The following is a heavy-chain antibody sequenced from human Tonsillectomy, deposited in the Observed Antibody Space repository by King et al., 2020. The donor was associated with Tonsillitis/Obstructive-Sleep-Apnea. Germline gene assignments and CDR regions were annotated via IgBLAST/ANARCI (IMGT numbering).Heavy chain of an antibody. Sequence: FTLKESGPALVKPPQTLTLTCTFSGFSLSTSEVCVSWIRQPPGKALEWLARIDWDDDEFYSTSLKTRPTISKDTSNNQVVLTMTNMDPVDTATYYCARSSWTDSRTNYFDYWGQGTLVTVSS. D-gene: IGHD1-1*01. CDR3: ARSSWTDSRTNYFDY. CDR1: GFSLSTSEVC. J-gene: IGHJ4*02. CDR2: IDWDDDE. V-gene: IGHV2-70*04.